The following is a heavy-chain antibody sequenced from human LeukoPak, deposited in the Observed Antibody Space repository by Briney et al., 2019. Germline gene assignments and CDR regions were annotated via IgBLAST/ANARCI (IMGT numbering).Heavy chain of an antibody. CDR3: ARLIAAAGRVLTHFDY. Sequence: SETLSLTCTVSGGSISSGSYYWSWIRQPAGKGLEWIGRIYTSGSTNYNPSLKSRVTISVDTSKNQFSLKLSSVTAADTAVYYCARLIAAAGRVLTHFDYWGQGTLVTVSS. V-gene: IGHV4-61*02. J-gene: IGHJ4*02. D-gene: IGHD6-13*01. CDR1: GGSISSGSYY. CDR2: IYTSGST.